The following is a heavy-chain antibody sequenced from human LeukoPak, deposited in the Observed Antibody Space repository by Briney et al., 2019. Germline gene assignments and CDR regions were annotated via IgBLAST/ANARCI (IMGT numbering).Heavy chain of an antibody. CDR3: ARHSRSGSGGYENAFDI. J-gene: IGHJ3*02. CDR2: IYSGGST. CDR1: GGSISSSSYY. D-gene: IGHD5-12*01. V-gene: IGHV4-39*01. Sequence: SETLSLTCTVSGGSISSSSYYWDWIRQSPGKGLEWIGNIYSGGSTYYTPSLKSRVTISVDTSKNQFSLKLSSVTAADTAIYFCARHSRSGSGGYENAFDIWGQGTMVTVS.